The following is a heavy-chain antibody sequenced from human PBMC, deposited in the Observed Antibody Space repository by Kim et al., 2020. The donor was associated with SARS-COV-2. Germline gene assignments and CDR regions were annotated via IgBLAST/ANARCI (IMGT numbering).Heavy chain of an antibody. D-gene: IGHD5-12*01. V-gene: IGHV1-46*01. J-gene: IGHJ6*02. Sequence: QGRVTMTRDTSTSTVYMELSSLRSEDTAVYYCAREGIVATTSRLYYGMDVWGQGTTVTVSS. CDR3: AREGIVATTSRLYYGMDV.